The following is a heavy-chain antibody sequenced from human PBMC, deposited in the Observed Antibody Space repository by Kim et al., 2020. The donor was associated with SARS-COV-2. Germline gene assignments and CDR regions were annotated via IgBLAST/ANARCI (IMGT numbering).Heavy chain of an antibody. J-gene: IGHJ3*02. D-gene: IGHD6-19*01. Sequence: SLRLSCAASGFTFDDYAMHWVRQAPGKGLEWVSGISWNSGSIGYADSVKGRFTISRDNAKNSLYLQMNSLRAEDTALYYCAKDISGWWSDAFDIWGQGTMVTVSS. CDR3: AKDISGWWSDAFDI. CDR1: GFTFDDYA. V-gene: IGHV3-9*01. CDR2: ISWNSGSI.